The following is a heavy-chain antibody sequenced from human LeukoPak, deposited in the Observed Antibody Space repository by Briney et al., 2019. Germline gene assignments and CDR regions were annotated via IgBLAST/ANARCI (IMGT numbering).Heavy chain of an antibody. D-gene: IGHD6-13*01. V-gene: IGHV1-69*01. CDR3: ARESPTRYSSSWYGQGIFDY. CDR1: GGTFSSYA. Sequence: SVKVSCKASGGTFSSYAISWVRQAPGQGLEWMGGIIPIFCTANYAQKFQGRVTITADESTSTAYMELSSLRSEDTAVYYCARESPTRYSSSWYGQGIFDYWGQGTLVTVSS. CDR2: IIPIFCTA. J-gene: IGHJ4*02.